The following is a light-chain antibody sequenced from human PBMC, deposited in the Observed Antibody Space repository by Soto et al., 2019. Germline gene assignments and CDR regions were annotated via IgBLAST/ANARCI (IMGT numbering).Light chain of an antibody. V-gene: IGKV3-11*01. Sequence: EIVMTQSPATLSSSPGERATLTCRASQGVSSYLAWYQKKPGQAPRLLIYDASNMATGIPARFSGSGSGTDFTLTISSLEPEDFAVYYCQQRSNWPYTFGQGTKLEIK. J-gene: IGKJ2*01. CDR2: DAS. CDR3: QQRSNWPYT. CDR1: QGVSSY.